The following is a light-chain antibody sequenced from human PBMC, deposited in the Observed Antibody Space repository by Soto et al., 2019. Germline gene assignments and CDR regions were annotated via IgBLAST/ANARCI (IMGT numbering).Light chain of an antibody. CDR3: SSYTNRNTLV. J-gene: IGLJ1*01. V-gene: IGLV2-14*01. CDR1: SSDVGGYNY. Sequence: QSALAQPASVSGSPGQSITISCTGTSSDVGGYNYVSWYQQHPGKAPKLMSYEVSNRPSGVSNRFSGSTSGNTASLTISGLQAEDEADYYCSSYTNRNTLVFGTGTKVTVL. CDR2: EVS.